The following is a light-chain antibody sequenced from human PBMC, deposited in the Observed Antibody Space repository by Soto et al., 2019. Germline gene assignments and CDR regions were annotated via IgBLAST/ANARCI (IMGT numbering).Light chain of an antibody. CDR3: SSYAGSNNLV. Sequence: QSVLTQPPSASGSPGQSVTISCTGTSSDVGGYNYVSWYQQHPGKAPKLMIFEVSKRPSGVPDRFSGSKSGNTASLTVSGLQAEXEADYYCSSYAGSNNLVFGGGTKL. CDR1: SSDVGGYNY. J-gene: IGLJ3*02. CDR2: EVS. V-gene: IGLV2-8*01.